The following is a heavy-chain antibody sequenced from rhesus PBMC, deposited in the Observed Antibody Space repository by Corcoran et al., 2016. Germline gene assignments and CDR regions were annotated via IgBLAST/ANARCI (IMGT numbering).Heavy chain of an antibody. Sequence: QVPLPESGPGLVKASETLYLTCVVSGYSISSTQCRSIRTTPAKGLEWIGYIYGSSGSTHYNPSLKSRVTISTDTSKNQFSLKLSSVTAADTAVYYCARDGENWGDLDYWGQGVLVTVSS. J-gene: IGHJ4*01. CDR2: IYGSSGST. CDR1: GYSISSTQ. CDR3: ARDGENWGDLDY. D-gene: IGHD3-34*01. V-gene: IGHV4-147*01.